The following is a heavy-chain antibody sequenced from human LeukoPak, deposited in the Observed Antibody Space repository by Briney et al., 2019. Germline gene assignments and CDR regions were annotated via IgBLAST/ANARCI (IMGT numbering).Heavy chain of an antibody. D-gene: IGHD5-24*01. CDR3: AKDLRRWLQSGDAFDI. Sequence: PGGSLRLSCAASGFTFSSYAMSWVRQAPGKGLEWVSAISGSGGSTYYADSVKGRFTISRGNSKNTLYLQMNSLRAEDTAVYYCAKDLRRWLQSGDAFDIWGQGTMVTVSS. V-gene: IGHV3-23*01. CDR2: ISGSGGST. CDR1: GFTFSSYA. J-gene: IGHJ3*02.